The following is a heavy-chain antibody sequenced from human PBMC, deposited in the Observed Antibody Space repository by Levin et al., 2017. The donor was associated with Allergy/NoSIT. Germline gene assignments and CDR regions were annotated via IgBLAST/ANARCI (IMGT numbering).Heavy chain of an antibody. CDR3: AKDAYYDILTVAFDI. CDR1: GFTFDDYA. CDR2: ISWNSGSI. D-gene: IGHD3-9*01. J-gene: IGHJ3*02. Sequence: SLKISCAASGFTFDDYAMHWVRQAPGKGLEWVSGISWNSGSIGYADSVKGRFTISRDNAKNSLYLQMNSLRAEDTALYYCAKDAYYDILTVAFDIWGQGTMVTVSS. V-gene: IGHV3-9*01.